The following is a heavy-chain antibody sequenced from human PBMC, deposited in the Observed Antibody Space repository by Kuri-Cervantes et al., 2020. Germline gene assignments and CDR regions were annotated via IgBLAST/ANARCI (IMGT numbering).Heavy chain of an antibody. J-gene: IGHJ4*02. CDR2: ISYDGSNK. CDR1: GFTFSSYA. CDR3: ARGALSSSWYWSFDY. D-gene: IGHD6-13*01. Sequence: GSLRLSCAASGFTFSSYAMHWVRQSPGKGLEWVAVISYDGSNKYYAASVKGRFTISRDNAKNTLYLQMNSLRAEDTAVYYCARGALSSSWYWSFDYWGQGTLVTVSS. V-gene: IGHV3-30-3*01.